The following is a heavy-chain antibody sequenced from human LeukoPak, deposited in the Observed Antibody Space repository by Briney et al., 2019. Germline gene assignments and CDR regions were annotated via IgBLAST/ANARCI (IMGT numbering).Heavy chain of an antibody. Sequence: GESLKISCKGSGHSFTSYWIGWVRQMPGKGLEWMGIIYPGDSDTRYSPSFQGQVTISADKSISTAYLQWSSLKASDTAMYYCARRSIAAAGTGPGDYWGRGTLVTVSS. V-gene: IGHV5-51*01. CDR3: ARRSIAAAGTGPGDY. CDR2: IYPGDSDT. CDR1: GHSFTSYW. J-gene: IGHJ4*02. D-gene: IGHD6-13*01.